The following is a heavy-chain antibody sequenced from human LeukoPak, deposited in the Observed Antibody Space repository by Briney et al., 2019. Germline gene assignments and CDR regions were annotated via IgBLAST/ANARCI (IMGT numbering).Heavy chain of an antibody. J-gene: IGHJ4*02. D-gene: IGHD2-21*02. V-gene: IGHV3-21*01. CDR3: ARGDYNSARVGY. Sequence: GGSLRLSCAASGFTFSSYSMNWVRQAPGKGLEWVSSISSSSSYIYYADSVKGRFTISRDNAKNSLYLQMNSLRAEDTAVYYCARGDYNSARVGYWGQGTLVTVSS. CDR2: ISSSSSYI. CDR1: GFTFSSYS.